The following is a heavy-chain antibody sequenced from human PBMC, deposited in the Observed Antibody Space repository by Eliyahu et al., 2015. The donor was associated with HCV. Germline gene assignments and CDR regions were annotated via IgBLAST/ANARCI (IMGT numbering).Heavy chain of an antibody. CDR3: ARQSPTPH. D-gene: IGHD2-15*01. CDR2: IXSGGSP. CDR1: GDAXPXRSSX. J-gene: IGHJ4*02. Sequence: QLQLQESGPGLVKPSETLSLTCTVSGDAXPXRSSXWGWIRXPPGKGLEWVGSIXSGGSPYYNPSLKSRVTISVXTSKNQFSLKLSSVTAADXAVYYCARQSPTPHWGQGTLVTVS. V-gene: IGHV4-39*01.